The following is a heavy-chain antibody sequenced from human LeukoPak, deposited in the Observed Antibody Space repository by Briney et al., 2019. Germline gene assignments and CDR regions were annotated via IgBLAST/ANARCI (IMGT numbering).Heavy chain of an antibody. CDR3: AREGPHYYYMDV. J-gene: IGHJ6*03. V-gene: IGHV3-21*01. CDR1: GFTFSSYS. CDR2: ISSSSSYI. Sequence: PGGSLRLSCAASGFTFSSYSMNWVRQAPGKGLEWVSSISSSSSYIYYADSVKGRFTISRDNAKNSLYLQMNSLRAEDTAVYYCAREGPHYYYMDVWGKGTTVTVSS.